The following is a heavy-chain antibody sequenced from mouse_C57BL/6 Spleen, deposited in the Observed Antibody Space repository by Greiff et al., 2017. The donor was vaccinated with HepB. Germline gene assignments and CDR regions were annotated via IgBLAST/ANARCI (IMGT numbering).Heavy chain of an antibody. D-gene: IGHD3-1*01. Sequence: VQLQQSGAELVKPGASVKLSCTASGFNIKDYYMHWVKQRTEQGLEWIGRIDPEDGETKYAQKFQGKATITADTSSNTAYLQLSSLTSEDTAVYYCARGATEGYFDVWGTGTTVTVSS. CDR2: IDPEDGET. J-gene: IGHJ1*03. CDR1: GFNIKDYY. CDR3: ARGATEGYFDV. V-gene: IGHV14-2*01.